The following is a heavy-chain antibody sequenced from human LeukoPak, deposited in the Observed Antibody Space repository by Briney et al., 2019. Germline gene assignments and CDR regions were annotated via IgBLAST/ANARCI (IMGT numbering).Heavy chain of an antibody. CDR3: ASYMTTVTTQGWFDP. Sequence: SETLSLTCTVSGGSTSSYYWSWIRQPPGKGLEWIGYIYYSGSTNYNPSLKSRVTISVDTSKNQFSLKLSSVTAADTAVYYCASYMTTVTTQGWFDPWGQGTLVTVSS. J-gene: IGHJ5*02. CDR1: GGSTSSYY. CDR2: IYYSGST. V-gene: IGHV4-59*01. D-gene: IGHD4-17*01.